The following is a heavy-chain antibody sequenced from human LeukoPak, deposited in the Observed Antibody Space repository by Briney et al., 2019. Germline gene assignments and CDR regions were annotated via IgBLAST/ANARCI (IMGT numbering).Heavy chain of an antibody. CDR2: ISDSSNYI. J-gene: IGHJ4*02. D-gene: IGHD4-17*01. Sequence: GGSLRLSCAASGFTFSSYNMNWVRQAPGKGLEWVSCISDSSNYIYYADSVKGRFTISRDNAKNSLYLELNSLRAEDTAVYHCERDSDDYGDHTTRRFDYWGQGTLVTVSS. V-gene: IGHV3-21*01. CDR1: GFTFSSYN. CDR3: ERDSDDYGDHTTRRFDY.